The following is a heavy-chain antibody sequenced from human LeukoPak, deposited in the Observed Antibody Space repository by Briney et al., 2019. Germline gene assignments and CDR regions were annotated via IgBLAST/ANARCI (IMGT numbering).Heavy chain of an antibody. J-gene: IGHJ4*02. CDR1: GFTFSSYW. CDR2: INSDGSST. CDR3: ARDRGNRFLEWVFDY. V-gene: IGHV3-74*01. D-gene: IGHD3-3*01. Sequence: GGSLRLSCAASGFTFSSYWMHWVRQAPGKGLVWVSRINSDGSSTSYADSAKGRFTISRDNAKNTLYLQMNSLRAEDTAVYYCARDRGNRFLEWVFDYWGQGTLVTVSS.